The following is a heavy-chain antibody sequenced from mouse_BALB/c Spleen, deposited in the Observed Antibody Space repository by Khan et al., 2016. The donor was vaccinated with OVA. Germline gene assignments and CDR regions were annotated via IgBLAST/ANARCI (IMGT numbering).Heavy chain of an antibody. CDR2: IDPATRNI. D-gene: IGHD1-2*01. CDR3: DRTETQYYGSDVMDY. CDR1: GFTINDTY. J-gene: IGHJ4*01. Sequence: VQLKQSGAELVKPGASVKLSCTASGFTINDTYIHWVKQRPKQGLEWIGRIDPATRNIKYDLKFQDKATFIADTSSNTAYLHLRSLTSEDTAVYYCDRTETQYYGSDVMDYWGQGTSVTVAS. V-gene: IGHV14-3*02.